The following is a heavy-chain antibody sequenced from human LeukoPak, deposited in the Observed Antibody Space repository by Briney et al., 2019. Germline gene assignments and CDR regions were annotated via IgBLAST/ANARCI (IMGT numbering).Heavy chain of an antibody. CDR2: ITSSSDII. J-gene: IGHJ5*02. D-gene: IGHD5-18*01. V-gene: IGHV3-21*01. CDR1: GFTFSSYS. Sequence: GGSLRLSCTASGFTFSSYSMNWVRQAPGKGLEWVSSITSSSDIISYADSVRGRFAISRDNAENSLHLQMNSLRADDTAVYYCAREFKSGYGMWAWGQGTLVTVSS. CDR3: AREFKSGYGMWA.